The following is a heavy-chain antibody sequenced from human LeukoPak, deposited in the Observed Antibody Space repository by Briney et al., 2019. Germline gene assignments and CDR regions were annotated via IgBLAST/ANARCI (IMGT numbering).Heavy chain of an antibody. J-gene: IGHJ5*02. CDR2: INPSGDST. CDR1: GYTFTSYY. D-gene: IGHD1-26*01. V-gene: IGHV1-46*01. CDR3: ARDNSVGDNAWWFDP. Sequence: ASVKVSCKAPGYTFTSYYMHWVRQAPGQGLEWMGIINPSGDSTSYAQRFQGRVTMTRDMSTSTDYMELSSLRSEDTAVYYCARDNSVGDNAWWFDPWGQGTLVIVSS.